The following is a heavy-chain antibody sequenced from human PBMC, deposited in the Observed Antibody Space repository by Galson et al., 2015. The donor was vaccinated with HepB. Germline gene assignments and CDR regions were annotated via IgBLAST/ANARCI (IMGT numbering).Heavy chain of an antibody. Sequence: VKVSCKASGGTFSSYTISWVRQAPGQGLEWMGRIIPILGIANYAQKFQGRVTITADKSTSTAYMELSSLRSEDTAVYYCAREGGGGSSWDCWGQGTLVTVSS. CDR2: IIPILGIA. D-gene: IGHD1-26*01. J-gene: IGHJ4*02. CDR3: AREGGGGSSWDC. V-gene: IGHV1-69*10. CDR1: GGTFSSYT.